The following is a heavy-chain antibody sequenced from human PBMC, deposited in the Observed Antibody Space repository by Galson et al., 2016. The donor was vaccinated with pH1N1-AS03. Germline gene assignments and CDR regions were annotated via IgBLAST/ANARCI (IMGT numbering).Heavy chain of an antibody. CDR2: ISSDGSGT. Sequence: SLRLSCAASGFTFTNYAIHWARQAPGKGLEYVAAISSDGSGTYYANSVKARFSISRDNSKNTLYLQMGSLRAEDMAVYYCARGPVSYSNYWFPPPDYWGQGTLVTVSS. CDR1: GFTFTNYA. V-gene: IGHV3-64*01. D-gene: IGHD6-13*01. J-gene: IGHJ4*02. CDR3: ARGPVSYSNYWFPPPDY.